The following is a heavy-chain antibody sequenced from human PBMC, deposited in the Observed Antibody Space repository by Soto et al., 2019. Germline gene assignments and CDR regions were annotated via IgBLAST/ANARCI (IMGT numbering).Heavy chain of an antibody. J-gene: IGHJ4*02. V-gene: IGHV2-70*01. CDR3: ARIREGHDYPFDY. Sequence: SGPTLVNPTQTLTLTCTFSGFSLHTSGMCVSWIRQPPGKALEWLALVDWDDDKYYSASLMTRLDVARDTSKNQVVLTMTNIDPVDTATYVCARIREGHDYPFDYWVQGIMVTVSS. CDR1: GFSLHTSGMC. CDR2: VDWDDDK. D-gene: IGHD4-17*01.